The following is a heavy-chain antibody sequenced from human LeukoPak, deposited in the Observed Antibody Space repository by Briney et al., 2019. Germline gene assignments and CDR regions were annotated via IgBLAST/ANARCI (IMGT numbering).Heavy chain of an antibody. CDR1: GYSFTSYW. D-gene: IGHD1-26*01. V-gene: IGHV5-51*01. J-gene: IGHJ4*02. CDR3: ARPVAGRIGTLAHFDY. CDR2: IYPGDSDT. Sequence: GESLKFSCKGSGYSFTSYWIGWVRQMPGKGLEWMGIIYPGDSDTRYSPSFQGQVTISADKSISTAYLQWSSLKASDTAMYYCARPVAGRIGTLAHFDYWGQGTLVTVSS.